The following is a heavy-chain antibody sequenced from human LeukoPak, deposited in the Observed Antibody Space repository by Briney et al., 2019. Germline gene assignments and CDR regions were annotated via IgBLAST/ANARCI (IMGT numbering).Heavy chain of an antibody. Sequence: SETLSLTCSVSGGSITGYSWSWIRQTPGKGLEWIGYIYYNGDTHYNPSLNSRLSMSVDTPNKQFSLNLRSVTAADTAVYYCARLWSTYCNSGSCPHQTKYWGQGTLVTVPS. CDR1: GGSITGYS. CDR2: IYYNGDT. J-gene: IGHJ4*02. V-gene: IGHV4-59*08. CDR3: ARLWSTYCNSGSCPHQTKY. D-gene: IGHD2-15*01.